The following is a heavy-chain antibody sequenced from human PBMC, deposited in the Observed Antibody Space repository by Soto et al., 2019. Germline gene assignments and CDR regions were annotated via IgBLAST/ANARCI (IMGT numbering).Heavy chain of an antibody. CDR2: INPNSGGT. J-gene: IGHJ6*02. Sequence: GASVKVSCKASGYTFTDYYMHWVRQAPGQGLEWMGCINPNSGGTNYAQKFQGRVTMTRVTSISTAYMELSSLRSDDTALYYCAKDANIVVVAGATGGMDVWGQGTTVTV. V-gene: IGHV1-2*02. CDR3: AKDANIVVVAGATGGMDV. D-gene: IGHD2-2*01. CDR1: GYTFTDYY.